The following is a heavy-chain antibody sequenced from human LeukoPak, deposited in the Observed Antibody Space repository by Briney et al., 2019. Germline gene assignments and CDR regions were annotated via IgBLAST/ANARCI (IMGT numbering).Heavy chain of an antibody. CDR2: IYYIGST. Sequence: SETLSLTCTVSGGSISSYYWSWIRQPPGKGLEWIGYIYYIGSTNYNPSLRSRVTISVDTSKNQFSLNLSSVTAADTAVYYCARHHYDSSGYYKGYYFDYWGQGTLVTVSS. CDR1: GGSISSYY. D-gene: IGHD3-22*01. J-gene: IGHJ4*02. CDR3: ARHHYDSSGYYKGYYFDY. V-gene: IGHV4-59*08.